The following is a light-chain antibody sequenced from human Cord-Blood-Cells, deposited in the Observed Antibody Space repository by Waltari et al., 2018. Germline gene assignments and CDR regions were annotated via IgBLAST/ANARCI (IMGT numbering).Light chain of an antibody. CDR1: QSVSSN. CDR2: GAS. CDR3: QQYNNWHLIT. V-gene: IGKV3-15*01. Sequence: EIVITQSPTTLSVSPGERAILSCRASQSVSSNLAWYQQKPSQAPRLLIYGASTRATGIPARLSGSGSGTEFTLTISSLQSEDFAVYYCQQYNNWHLITFGQGTRLEIK. J-gene: IGKJ5*01.